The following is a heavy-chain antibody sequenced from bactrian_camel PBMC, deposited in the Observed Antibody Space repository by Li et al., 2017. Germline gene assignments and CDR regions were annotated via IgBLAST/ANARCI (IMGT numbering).Heavy chain of an antibody. CDR2: AFADDSS. CDR1: EYTYSGC. Sequence: VQLVESGGGSVQAGGSLRLSCTASEYTYSGCMGWFRQAPGKEREGVAVAFADDSSTYKNSVRGRFTISRDDAKNTLHLQMNSLKPEDTAMYYCAAGDFTIAPMFRLVRGSYRYWGQGTQVTVS. D-gene: IGHD4*01. V-gene: IGHV3S67*01. CDR3: AAGDFTIAPMFRLVRGSYRY. J-gene: IGHJ4*01.